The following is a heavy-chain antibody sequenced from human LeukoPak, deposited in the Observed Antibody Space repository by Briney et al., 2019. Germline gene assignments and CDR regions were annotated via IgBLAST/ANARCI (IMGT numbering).Heavy chain of an antibody. CDR2: INHSGST. CDR1: GGSFSGYY. Sequence: SETLSLTCAVYGGSFSGYYWSWIRQPPGKGLEWIGEINHSGSTTYNLSLKSRVTISVDTAKNQFSLKLRSVTAADTAVYYCARHYGPWGQGTLVTVSS. CDR3: ARHYGP. D-gene: IGHD3-16*01. J-gene: IGHJ5*02. V-gene: IGHV4-34*01.